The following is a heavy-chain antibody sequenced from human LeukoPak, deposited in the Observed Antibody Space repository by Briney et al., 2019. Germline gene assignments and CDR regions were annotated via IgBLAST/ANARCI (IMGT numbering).Heavy chain of an antibody. Sequence: PSETLSLTCAVYGGSFSGYYWSWIRQPPGKGLEWIGEINHSGSTNYNPSLKSRVTISVDTSKNQFSLKLSSVTAADTAVYYCARVAHCTNGVCYPLVRGGPPPGIDYWGQGTLVTVSS. CDR1: GGSFSGYY. J-gene: IGHJ4*02. D-gene: IGHD2-8*01. CDR3: ARVAHCTNGVCYPLVRGGPPPGIDY. V-gene: IGHV4-34*01. CDR2: INHSGST.